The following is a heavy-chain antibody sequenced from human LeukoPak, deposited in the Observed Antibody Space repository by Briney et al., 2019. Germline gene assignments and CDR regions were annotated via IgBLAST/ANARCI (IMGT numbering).Heavy chain of an antibody. J-gene: IGHJ4*02. Sequence: GGSLRLSCGASGFTFSSYAMSWVRQAPGKGLEWVSGISDSGGSRHYADSVKGRFTISRDNSKNTLYLQINSLRAEDTAVYYCARDFYSSGWVEYWGQGTLVTVSS. D-gene: IGHD6-19*01. V-gene: IGHV3-23*01. CDR1: GFTFSSYA. CDR3: ARDFYSSGWVEY. CDR2: ISDSGGSR.